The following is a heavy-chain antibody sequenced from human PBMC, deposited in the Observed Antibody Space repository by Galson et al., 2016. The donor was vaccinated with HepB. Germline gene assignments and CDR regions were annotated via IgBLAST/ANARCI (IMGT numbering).Heavy chain of an antibody. CDR2: ISNSGSSI. V-gene: IGHV3-11*01. J-gene: IGHJ4*02. D-gene: IGHD3-10*01. CDR1: GFTSSDYY. Sequence: SLRPSCAASGFTSSDYYMSWIRQAPGKGLEWVSYISNSGSSIYYADSVKGRFTTSGDNAKNSLYLQMNSLRAEDTAVYYCASCSGSGSYSCSYFDHWGQGTLVTVSS. CDR3: ASCSGSGSYSCSYFDH.